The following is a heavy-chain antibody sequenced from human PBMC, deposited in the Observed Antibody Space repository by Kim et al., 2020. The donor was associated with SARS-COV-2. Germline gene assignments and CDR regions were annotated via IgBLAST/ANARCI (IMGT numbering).Heavy chain of an antibody. D-gene: IGHD6-13*01. Sequence: GGSLRLSCAASGFTFDDYAMHWVRQAPGKGLEWVSLISGDGGSTYYADSVKGRFTISRDNSKNSLYLQMNSLRTEDTALYYCAKDVGSSWYSVDPNWFDPWGQGTLVTVSS. V-gene: IGHV3-43*02. J-gene: IGHJ5*01. CDR2: ISGDGGST. CDR3: AKDVGSSWYSVDPNWFDP. CDR1: GFTFDDYA.